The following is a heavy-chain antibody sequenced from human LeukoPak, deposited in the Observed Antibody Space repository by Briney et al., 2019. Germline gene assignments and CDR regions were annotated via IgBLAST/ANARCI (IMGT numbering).Heavy chain of an antibody. CDR1: GGSFSGYY. CDR3: ARDMAPYGSGSYFDY. Sequence: SETLSLTCAVYGGSFSGYYWSWIRQPPGKGLEWIGEINHSGSTNYNPSLKSRVTISVDTSKNQFSLKLSSVTAADTAVYYCARDMAPYGSGSYFDYWGQGTLVTVSS. V-gene: IGHV4-34*01. D-gene: IGHD3-10*01. J-gene: IGHJ4*02. CDR2: INHSGST.